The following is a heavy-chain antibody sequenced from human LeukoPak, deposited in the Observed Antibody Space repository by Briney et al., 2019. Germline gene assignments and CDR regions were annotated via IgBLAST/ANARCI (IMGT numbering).Heavy chain of an antibody. D-gene: IGHD3-22*01. CDR3: ATSRGYFFRWFQH. CDR1: GFTFSSYE. Sequence: GGSLRLSCAASGFTFSSYEMNWVRQAPGKGLEWVSYIASSGSTIYYADSVKGRFTISRDNAKSSLHLQMNSLRADDTAVYYCATSRGYFFRWFQHWGQGTLVTVSS. V-gene: IGHV3-48*03. CDR2: IASSGSTI. J-gene: IGHJ1*01.